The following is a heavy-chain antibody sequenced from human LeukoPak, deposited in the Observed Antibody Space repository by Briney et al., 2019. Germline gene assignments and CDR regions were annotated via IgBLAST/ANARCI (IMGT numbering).Heavy chain of an antibody. CDR3: ARHGGVVRGEGSDAFDI. V-gene: IGHV4-59*08. Sequence: SETLSLTCTVSGASINSYYWSWIRQPAGKGLEWIGYIYYTGSTNYNPSLKSRVTISIHTSKNQFSLNLSSVTAADTAVYYCARHGGVVRGEGSDAFDIWGQGTMVTVSS. J-gene: IGHJ3*02. CDR2: IYYTGST. CDR1: GASINSYY. D-gene: IGHD3-10*01.